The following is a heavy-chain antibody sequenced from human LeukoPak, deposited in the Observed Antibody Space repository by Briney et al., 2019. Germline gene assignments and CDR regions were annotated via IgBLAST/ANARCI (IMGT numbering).Heavy chain of an antibody. J-gene: IGHJ4*02. CDR2: VYYTGAS. CDR1: GGSISSSSYY. V-gene: IGHV4-39*01. Sequence: SETLSLTCTVSGGSISSSSYYWGWLRQPPGKGLEWIGSVYYTGASYYNPSLKSRVTISVDTSKNQFSLKLSSVTAADTAVYYCAIHPPYYYDSSGYYFLPPFDYWGQGTLVTVSS. CDR3: AIHPPYYYDSSGYYFLPPFDY. D-gene: IGHD3-22*01.